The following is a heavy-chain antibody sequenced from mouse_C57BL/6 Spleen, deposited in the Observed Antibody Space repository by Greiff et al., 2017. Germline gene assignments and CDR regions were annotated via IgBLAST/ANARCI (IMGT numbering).Heavy chain of an antibody. CDR2: INPGSGGT. J-gene: IGHJ2*01. CDR3: ARWGYSNYYFDY. CDR1: GYAFTNYL. Sequence: QVQLQQSGAELVRPGTSVKVSCKASGYAFTNYLIEWVKQRPGHGLEWIGVINPGSGGTNYNEKFKGKATLAADKSSSTAYMQLSSLTSEDSAVYFGARWGYSNYYFDYWGQGTTLTVSS. D-gene: IGHD2-5*01. V-gene: IGHV1-54*01.